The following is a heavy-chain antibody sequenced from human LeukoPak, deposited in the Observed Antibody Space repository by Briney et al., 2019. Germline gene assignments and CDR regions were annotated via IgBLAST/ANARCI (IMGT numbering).Heavy chain of an antibody. V-gene: IGHV3-7*01. J-gene: IGHJ4*02. CDR2: INQDGTDK. D-gene: IGHD6-19*01. CDR1: GFTFSSYS. CDR3: AREGSSGWTPSTITRNFDC. Sequence: GGSLRLSCAASGFTFSSYSMNWVRQAPGKGLEWVANINQDGTDKYYVDSVKGRFTISRDNAKNSLYLQINSLRAEDTAVYFCAREGSSGWTPSTITRNFDCWGQGTLVTVSS.